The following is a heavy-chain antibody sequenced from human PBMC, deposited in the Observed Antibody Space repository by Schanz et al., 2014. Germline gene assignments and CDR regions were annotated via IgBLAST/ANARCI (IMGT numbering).Heavy chain of an antibody. J-gene: IGHJ5*02. V-gene: IGHV3-43*02. CDR3: AKGAVEMSTGLGGS. CDR1: GFTFDDYA. CDR2: ITWDGGIT. Sequence: EVNLVESGGGLVQPGTSLRLSCAASGFTFDDYAMHWVRQVPGKGLEWVSLITWDGGITYYADSLKGRFTISRDNSKNSLYLQMNSLRTEDTALYYCAKGAVEMSTGLGGSWGQGTLVTVSS. D-gene: IGHD3-16*01.